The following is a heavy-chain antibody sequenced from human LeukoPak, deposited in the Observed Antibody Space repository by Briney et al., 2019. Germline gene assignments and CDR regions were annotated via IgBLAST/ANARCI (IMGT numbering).Heavy chain of an antibody. V-gene: IGHV3-30-3*01. CDR3: ARSRGVSGYDFAY. CDR2: ISYDGSNR. CDR1: GFTFSSYT. D-gene: IGHD5-12*01. J-gene: IGHJ4*02. Sequence: GGSLRLSCAASGFTFSSYTMHWVRQAPGKGLEWVALISYDGSNRYYVDSVKGRFTISRDNSKNTLYLQMNSLRVEDTAVYYCARSRGVSGYDFAYWGQGTLVTVSS.